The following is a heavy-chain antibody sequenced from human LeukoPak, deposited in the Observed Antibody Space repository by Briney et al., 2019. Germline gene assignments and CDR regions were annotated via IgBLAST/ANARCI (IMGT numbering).Heavy chain of an antibody. Sequence: SKTLSLTCAVYGGSFSGYYWSWIRQPPGKGLEWIGEINHSGSTNYNPSLKSRVTISVDTSKNQFSLKLSSVTAADTAVYYCARGTHARGYYYYGMDVWGQGTTVTVSS. V-gene: IGHV4-34*01. CDR1: GGSFSGYY. D-gene: IGHD3-10*01. CDR2: INHSGST. J-gene: IGHJ6*02. CDR3: ARGTHARGYYYYGMDV.